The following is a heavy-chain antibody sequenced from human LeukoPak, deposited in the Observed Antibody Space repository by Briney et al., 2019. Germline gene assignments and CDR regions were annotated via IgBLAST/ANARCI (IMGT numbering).Heavy chain of an antibody. CDR1: GGSISSGSHY. J-gene: IGHJ4*02. D-gene: IGHD5-12*01. V-gene: IGHV4-61*02. Sequence: SETLSLTCTVSGGSISSGSHYWSWIRQPAGKGLEWIGRMYTTGSTNYNPSLKSRVTISVDTSKNQFFLKLSSVTAADTAVYYCAREFEGYSGYAFDYWGQGTLVTVSS. CDR3: AREFEGYSGYAFDY. CDR2: MYTTGST.